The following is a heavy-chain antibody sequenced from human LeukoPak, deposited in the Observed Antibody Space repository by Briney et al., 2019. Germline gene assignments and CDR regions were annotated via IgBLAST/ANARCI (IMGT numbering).Heavy chain of an antibody. V-gene: IGHV3-21*01. Sequence: GGSLRLSCVASGFTFSSYCMSWVRQAPGKGLEWVSSISSSSSSIYYADSVKGRFTISRDNAKKSLYLQMNGLRTEDTAVYYCARDPAAADYYHYGMDVWGQGTTVTVSS. J-gene: IGHJ6*02. CDR2: ISSSSSSI. CDR1: GFTFSSYC. D-gene: IGHD6-13*01. CDR3: ARDPAAADYYHYGMDV.